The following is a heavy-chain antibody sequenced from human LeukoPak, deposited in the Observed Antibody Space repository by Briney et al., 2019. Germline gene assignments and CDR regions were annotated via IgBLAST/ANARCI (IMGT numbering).Heavy chain of an antibody. J-gene: IGHJ6*03. D-gene: IGHD6-19*01. Sequence: PSETLSLTCAVYGGSFSGYYWSWIRQPPGKGLEWIGEINHSGSTNYNPSLKSRVTISVDTSENQFSLKLSSVTAADTAVYYCARQSMGSGWYYYYYYMNVWGKGTTVTISS. CDR2: INHSGST. V-gene: IGHV4-34*01. CDR1: GGSFSGYY. CDR3: ARQSMGSGWYYYYYYMNV.